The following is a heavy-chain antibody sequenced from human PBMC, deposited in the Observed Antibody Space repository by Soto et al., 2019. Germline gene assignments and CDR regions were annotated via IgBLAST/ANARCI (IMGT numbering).Heavy chain of an antibody. D-gene: IGHD6-13*01. V-gene: IGHV3-15*01. CDR2: IKSKTDGGTT. J-gene: IGHJ4*02. CDR3: TTHQGLGYASGWYY. Sequence: SLRLSCAASGVNFSKAWMNWVRQAPGKGLEWVGRIKSKTDGGTTDYAAPVKGRFTISRDDSKNTLYLQMNSLKTEDTAVYYCTTHQGLGYASGWYYWGPGTLVTVSS. CDR1: GVNFSKAW.